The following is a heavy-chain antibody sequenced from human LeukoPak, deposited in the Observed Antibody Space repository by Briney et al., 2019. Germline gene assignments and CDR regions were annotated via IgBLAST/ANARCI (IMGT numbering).Heavy chain of an antibody. CDR3: ARDSSGYYYF. CDR1: GFTFSSYW. D-gene: IGHD3-22*01. J-gene: IGHJ4*02. V-gene: IGHV3-74*01. CDR2: INSDGSST. Sequence: GGSLRLSCAASGFTFSSYWMHWVRQAPGKGLVWVSRINSDGSSTSYADSVKGRFPISRDNAKSTQYLQMNSLRAEDTAVYYCARDSSGYYYFWAQGTLVTVSS.